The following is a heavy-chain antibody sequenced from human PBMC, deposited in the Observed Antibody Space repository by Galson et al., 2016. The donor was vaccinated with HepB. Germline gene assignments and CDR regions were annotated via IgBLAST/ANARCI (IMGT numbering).Heavy chain of an antibody. CDR3: AKERLVRRIFDH. V-gene: IGHV3-23*01. Sequence: SLRLSCEASGFVFSNFGLSWVRQAPGQGLEWVASISPRRTTYYSDSVQGRFTISRANSNNTLYLQMNGLRAEDTAVYYRAKERLVRRIFDHWGQGTLLTVSS. J-gene: IGHJ4*02. CDR1: GFVFSNFG. CDR2: ISPRRTT. D-gene: IGHD1-1*01.